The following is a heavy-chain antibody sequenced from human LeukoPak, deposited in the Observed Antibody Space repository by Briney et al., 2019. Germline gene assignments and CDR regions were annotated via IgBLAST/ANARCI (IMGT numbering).Heavy chain of an antibody. J-gene: IGHJ4*02. CDR3: ARASPALRFLGYYFDY. V-gene: IGHV4-31*03. Sequence: SETLSLTCTVSGGSISSGGYYWSWIRHHPGKGLEWIGYISYSGSTYYNPSLKSRLTISVDTSKEQFSLNLSSVTAADTAVYYCARASPALRFLGYYFDYWGQGTLVTVSS. D-gene: IGHD3-3*01. CDR1: GGSISSGGYY. CDR2: ISYSGST.